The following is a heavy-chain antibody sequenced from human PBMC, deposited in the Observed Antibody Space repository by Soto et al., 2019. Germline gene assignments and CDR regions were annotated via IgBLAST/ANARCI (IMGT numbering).Heavy chain of an antibody. Sequence: QVQLQESGPGLVKPSETLSLTCTVSGDSVNSGSYYWSWIRQPPGKGLEWIGYLYYSGTTNYNPSLKSRVTISVDTSKNQFSLKLSSVTAADTAVYYCARGVAAAATWGQGTLVTVSS. CDR2: LYYSGTT. V-gene: IGHV4-61*01. CDR3: ARGVAAAAT. CDR1: GDSVNSGSYY. D-gene: IGHD6-13*01. J-gene: IGHJ4*02.